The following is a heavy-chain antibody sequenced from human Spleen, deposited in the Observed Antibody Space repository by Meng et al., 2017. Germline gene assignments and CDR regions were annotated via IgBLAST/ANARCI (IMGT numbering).Heavy chain of an antibody. V-gene: IGHV1-69*13. CDR1: GGTFSSYA. CDR2: IIPIFGTA. Sequence: SVKVSCKASGGTFSSYAISWVRQAPGQGLEWMGGIIPIFGTANYAQKFQGRVTITADESTSTAYMELSSLRSEDTAVYYCARGVLYSYGSMGYWGQGTLVTVSS. J-gene: IGHJ4*02. D-gene: IGHD5-18*01. CDR3: ARGVLYSYGSMGY.